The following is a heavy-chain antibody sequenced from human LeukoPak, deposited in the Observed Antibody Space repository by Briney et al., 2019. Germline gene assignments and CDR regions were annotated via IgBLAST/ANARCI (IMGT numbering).Heavy chain of an antibody. CDR1: GFTFSSFS. CDR3: ARAGGLLWFGEVLESSDAFHI. J-gene: IGHJ3*02. CDR2: ISSGSSTI. D-gene: IGHD3-10*01. V-gene: IGHV3-48*02. Sequence: GGSLRLSCAASGFTFSSFSMNWVRQSPGKGLEWVSYISSGSSTIYYADSVKGRFTISRDNAKNSLYLQVNSLRDEDTAVYYCARAGGLLWFGEVLESSDAFHIWGQGTMVTVSS.